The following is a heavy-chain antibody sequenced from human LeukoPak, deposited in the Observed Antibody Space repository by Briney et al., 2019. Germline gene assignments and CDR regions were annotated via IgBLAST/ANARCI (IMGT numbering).Heavy chain of an antibody. CDR2: ISSSGSTI. Sequence: GGSLRLSCAASGFTFSSYEMSWVRQAPGKGLEWVSYISSSGSTIYYADSVKGRFTISRDNAKNSLYLQMNSLRAEDTAVYYCARDPVDFLFDYWGQGTLVTVSS. J-gene: IGHJ4*02. CDR1: GFTFSSYE. CDR3: ARDPVDFLFDY. V-gene: IGHV3-48*03. D-gene: IGHD5-12*01.